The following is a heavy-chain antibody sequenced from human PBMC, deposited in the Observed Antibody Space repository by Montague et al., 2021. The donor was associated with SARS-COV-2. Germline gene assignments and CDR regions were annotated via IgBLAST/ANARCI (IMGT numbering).Heavy chain of an antibody. CDR2: ISYDSSVK. J-gene: IGHJ6*02. Sequence: SLRLSCAASGFSFSNFGMHWVRQAPGKGLEWLAVISYDSSVKHYADFLRGRFSISKDNSKYTVYLQMNTLRPEDTAVYFCAKNRAIFWFGEGRESMDAWGQGTTVIVS. CDR3: AKNRAIFWFGEGRESMDA. CDR1: GFSFSNFG. D-gene: IGHD3-10*01. V-gene: IGHV3-30*18.